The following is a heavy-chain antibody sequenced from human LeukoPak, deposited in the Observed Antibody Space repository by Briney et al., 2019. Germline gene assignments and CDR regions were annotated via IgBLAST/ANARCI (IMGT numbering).Heavy chain of an antibody. Sequence: ASVKVSCKASGYTFTGYYTHWVRQAPGQGLEWMGVIDPSAGSTTYAQKFQGRVTMTRDTATSTVYMELSSLRSEDTAVYYCARAHYASSNIKVPFDVWGKGTTVTVSS. CDR3: ARAHYASSNIKVPFDV. D-gene: IGHD3-22*01. V-gene: IGHV1-46*01. CDR1: GYTFTGYY. J-gene: IGHJ6*04. CDR2: IDPSAGST.